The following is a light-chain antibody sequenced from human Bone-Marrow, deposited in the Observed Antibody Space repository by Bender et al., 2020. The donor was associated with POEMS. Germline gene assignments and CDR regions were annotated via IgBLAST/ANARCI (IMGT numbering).Light chain of an antibody. CDR1: ISDVGGYNY. CDR3: CSYAGSTTV. Sequence: QSALTQPASVSGSPGQSITISCTGTISDVGGYNYVSWYQHHPGKAPQLMIYEVTKRPSGVSERFSGSKSGNTASLTISGLQAEDEAVYYCCSYAGSTTVFGGGTELTVL. J-gene: IGLJ2*01. CDR2: EVT. V-gene: IGLV2-23*02.